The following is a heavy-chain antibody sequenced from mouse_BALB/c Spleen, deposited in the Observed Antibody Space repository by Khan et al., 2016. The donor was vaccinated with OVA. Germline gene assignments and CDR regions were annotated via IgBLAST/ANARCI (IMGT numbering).Heavy chain of an antibody. CDR1: GYIFTSYW. V-gene: IGHV1S132*01. Sequence: QVQLQQSGAELVKPGASVKLSCKTSGYIFTSYWIHWVKQRSGQGLEWIARIYPGTGSTYDNENFKGKATLTADKSSSTAYMQLSSLKSEDSAVYFDAGGGYDSHAMDYWGQGTPVTVSS. CDR2: IYPGTGST. CDR3: AGGGYDSHAMDY. D-gene: IGHD2-3*01. J-gene: IGHJ4*01.